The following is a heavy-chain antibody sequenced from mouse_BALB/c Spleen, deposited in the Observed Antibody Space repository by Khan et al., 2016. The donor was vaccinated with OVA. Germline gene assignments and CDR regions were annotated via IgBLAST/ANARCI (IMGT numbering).Heavy chain of an antibody. J-gene: IGHJ4*01. D-gene: IGHD2-14*01. CDR3: ARGGAAYYRDDGGAMDY. CDR1: GYTFTTAG. V-gene: IGHV9-4*02. Sequence: LVESGPELKKPGETVRISCKASGYTFTTAGMQWVQKMPGKGLKWIGWINTHSGVPKYAEDFKGRFVFSLETSASTAYLKITNLKNEDTATYFWARGGAAYYRDDGGAMDYWGQGTSVTVSS. CDR2: INTHSGVP.